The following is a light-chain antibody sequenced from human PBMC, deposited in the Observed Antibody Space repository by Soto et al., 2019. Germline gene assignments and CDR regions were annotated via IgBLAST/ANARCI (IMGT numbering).Light chain of an antibody. CDR1: QNILRN. J-gene: IGKJ5*01. CDR2: GAS. CDR3: QQYNNSPIT. Sequence: EFLLTQSPGTLSLSPGERATLSCRASQNILRNLAWYQQKPGQAPRLLIYGASTRATGIPARFSGSGSGTEFTLTISSLQSEDFEIYYCQQYNNSPITFGQGTRLEIK. V-gene: IGKV3-15*01.